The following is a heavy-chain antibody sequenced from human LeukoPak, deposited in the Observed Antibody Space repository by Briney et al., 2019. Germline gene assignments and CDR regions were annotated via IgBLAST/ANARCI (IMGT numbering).Heavy chain of an antibody. J-gene: IGHJ3*02. Sequence: ASVKVSCKASGYTFTSYGISWVRQAPGQGLEWMGWISAYNGNTNYAQKLQGRVTMTTDTSTSTAYMELRSLRSDDTAVYHCARDPIRKNIVVPGFDIWGQGTMVTVSS. D-gene: IGHD2-2*01. CDR2: ISAYNGNT. CDR1: GYTFTSYG. CDR3: ARDPIRKNIVVPGFDI. V-gene: IGHV1-18*04.